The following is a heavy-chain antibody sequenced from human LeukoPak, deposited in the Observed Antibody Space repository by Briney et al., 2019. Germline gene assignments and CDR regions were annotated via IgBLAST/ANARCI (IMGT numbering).Heavy chain of an antibody. Sequence: ASVKVSCKASGGTFSSYAISLVRQAPGQGLEWMGGIIPIFGTANYAQKFQGRVTITADESTSTACMELSSLRSEDTAVYYCARGRGGYSSSWYPNWFDPWGQGTLVTVSS. CDR1: GGTFSSYA. CDR2: IIPIFGTA. J-gene: IGHJ5*02. CDR3: ARGRGGYSSSWYPNWFDP. V-gene: IGHV1-69*13. D-gene: IGHD6-13*01.